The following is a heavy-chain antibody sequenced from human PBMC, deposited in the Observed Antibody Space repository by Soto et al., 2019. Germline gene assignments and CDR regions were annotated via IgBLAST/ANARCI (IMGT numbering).Heavy chain of an antibody. J-gene: IGHJ5*02. V-gene: IGHV3-7*01. D-gene: IGHD6-25*01. CDR3: VREGDSGFFS. CDR2: TKQDESEK. CDR1: GFTFGDYW. Sequence: EVQLVESGGGLVQPGGSLRLSCATSGFTFGDYWMSWVRQAPGKRLEWVANTKQDESEKYYMGSVKGRFTISRDNAKNSLYLQMNSLRAEDTAVYFCVREGDSGFFSWGQGTLVTVSS.